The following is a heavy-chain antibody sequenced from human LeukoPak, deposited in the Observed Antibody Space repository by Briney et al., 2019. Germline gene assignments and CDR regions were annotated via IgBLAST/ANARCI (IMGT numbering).Heavy chain of an antibody. D-gene: IGHD3-16*02. CDR2: IKQDGSEK. V-gene: IGHV3-7*03. CDR3: ARDQPYDYVWGSYRYDAFDI. J-gene: IGHJ3*02. Sequence: GGSLRLSCAASGFTFSSYWMSWVRQAPGKGREWVANIKQDGSEKYYVDSVKGRFNISRDNARNSLYLQMNSLRAEDTAVYYCARDQPYDYVWGSYRYDAFDIWGQGTMVTVSP. CDR1: GFTFSSYW.